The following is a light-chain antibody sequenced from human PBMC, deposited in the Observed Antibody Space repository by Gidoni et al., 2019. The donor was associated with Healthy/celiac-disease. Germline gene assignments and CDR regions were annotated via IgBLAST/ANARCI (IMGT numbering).Light chain of an antibody. CDR2: RNN. Sequence: QSVLTQPPSASGTPGQRVTISCSGRSSNTGSNYVYCYQQPPGTAPQLLIYRNNQRPSGVPDRFSGSKSGTSASLAISGLRSEDEADYYCAAWDDSLSGPVVFGGGTKLTVL. J-gene: IGLJ2*01. V-gene: IGLV1-47*01. CDR3: AAWDDSLSGPVV. CDR1: SSNTGSNY.